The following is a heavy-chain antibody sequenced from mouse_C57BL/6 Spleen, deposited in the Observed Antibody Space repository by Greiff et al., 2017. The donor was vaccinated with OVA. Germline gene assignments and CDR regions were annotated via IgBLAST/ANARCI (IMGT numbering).Heavy chain of an antibody. CDR1: GFTFSDYG. V-gene: IGHV5-17*01. Sequence: EVKLMESGGGLVKPGGSLKLSCAASGFTFSDYGMHWVRQAPEKGLEWVAYISSGSSTIYYADTVKGRFTISRDNAKNTLFLQMTSLRSEDTAMYYCARGFYYFDYWGQGTTLTVSS. CDR3: ARGFYYFDY. CDR2: ISSGSSTI. J-gene: IGHJ2*01.